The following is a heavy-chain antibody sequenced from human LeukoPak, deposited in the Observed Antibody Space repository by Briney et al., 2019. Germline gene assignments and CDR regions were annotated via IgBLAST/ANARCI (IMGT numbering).Heavy chain of an antibody. J-gene: IGHJ4*02. D-gene: IGHD3-3*01. V-gene: IGHV3-21*01. CDR2: ISSSSSYI. Sequence: PGGSLRLSCAASGFTFSSYSMNWVRQAPGKGLEWVSSISSSSSYIYYADSVKGRFTISRGNAKNSLYLQMNSLRAEDTAVYYCARASDDYDFWSGYYTTWRYFDYWGQRTLVTVSS. CDR3: ARASDDYDFWSGYYTTWRYFDY. CDR1: GFTFSSYS.